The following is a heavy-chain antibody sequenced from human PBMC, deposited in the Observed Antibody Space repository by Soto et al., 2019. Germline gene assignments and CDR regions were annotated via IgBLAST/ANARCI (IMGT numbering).Heavy chain of an antibody. CDR1: GFTFSSYG. D-gene: IGHD3-3*01. J-gene: IGHJ4*02. CDR2: ISYDGSNK. CDR3: AKDSYDFWSGCLDY. V-gene: IGHV3-30*18. Sequence: SLRLSCAASGFTFSSYGMHWVRQAPGKGLEWVAVISYDGSNKYYADSVKGRFTISRDNSKNTLYLQMNSLRAEDTAVYYCAKDSYDFWSGCLDYWGQGTLVTVSS.